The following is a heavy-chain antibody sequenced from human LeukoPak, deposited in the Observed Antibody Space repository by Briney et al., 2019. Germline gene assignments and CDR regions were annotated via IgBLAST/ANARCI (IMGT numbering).Heavy chain of an antibody. D-gene: IGHD5-24*01. V-gene: IGHV4-34*01. J-gene: IGHJ4*02. CDR2: VHPYGHS. CDR1: GGSFSNYY. CDR3: SRGRDQSKTGDF. Sequence: SETLSLTCAVYGGSFSNYYWSWIRHPPGKGLEWIGEVHPYGHSNYNPSLESRVTISIDRSKNQLSLKIGSVTAADTAVYYCSRGRDQSKTGDFWGQGTLVTISS.